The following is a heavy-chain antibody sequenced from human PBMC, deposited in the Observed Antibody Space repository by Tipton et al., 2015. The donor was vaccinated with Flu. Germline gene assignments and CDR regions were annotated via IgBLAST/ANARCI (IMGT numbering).Heavy chain of an antibody. Sequence: TLSLTCTVSGGSISSYYWSWIRQPAGKGLEWIGRIYTSGGTNYNPSLKSRVTMSVDTSKNQFSLKLSSVTAADTAVYYCAREGPMVRGADDAFDIWGQGTMVTVSS. CDR1: GGSISSYY. D-gene: IGHD3-10*01. CDR2: IYTSGGT. J-gene: IGHJ3*02. CDR3: AREGPMVRGADDAFDI. V-gene: IGHV4-4*07.